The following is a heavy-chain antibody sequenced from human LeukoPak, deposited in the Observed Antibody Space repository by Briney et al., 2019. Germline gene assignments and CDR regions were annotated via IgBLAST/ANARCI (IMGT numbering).Heavy chain of an antibody. Sequence: GRSLRLSCAASGFTFSSYAMSWVRQAPGKGLEWVSAISGSGGSTYYADSVKGRFTISRDNSKNTLYLQMNSLRAEDTAVYYCAKDLSPRYSYGFGDAFDIWGQGTMVTVPS. J-gene: IGHJ3*02. CDR3: AKDLSPRYSYGFGDAFDI. D-gene: IGHD5-18*01. CDR1: GFTFSSYA. V-gene: IGHV3-23*01. CDR2: ISGSGGST.